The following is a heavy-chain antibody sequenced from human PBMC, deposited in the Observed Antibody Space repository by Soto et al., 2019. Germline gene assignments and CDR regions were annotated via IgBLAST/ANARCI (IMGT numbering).Heavy chain of an antibody. V-gene: IGHV4-30-4*01. Sequence: PSETLSLTCTVSGGSISSGDYYWSWIRQPPGKGLEWIGYIYYSGSTYYNPSLKSRVTISVDTSKNQFSLKLSSVTAADTAVYYCARGLIFYYDFWSGYFSGVSHPTRPRFWFDPWGQGTLVTVSS. CDR1: GGSISSGDYY. CDR2: IYYSGST. J-gene: IGHJ5*02. CDR3: ARGLIFYYDFWSGYFSGVSHPTRPRFWFDP. D-gene: IGHD3-3*01.